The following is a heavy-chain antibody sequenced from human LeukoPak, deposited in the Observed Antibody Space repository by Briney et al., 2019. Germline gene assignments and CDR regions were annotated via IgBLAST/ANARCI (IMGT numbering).Heavy chain of an antibody. Sequence: GSLRLSCAASGFTFSSYAMSWVRQPPGKGLEWIGEINHSGSTNYNPSLKSRVTISVDTSKNQFSLKLSSVTAADTAVYYCARAKYQLLFDYWGQGTLVTVSS. CDR2: INHSGST. CDR3: ARAKYQLLFDY. V-gene: IGHV4-34*01. J-gene: IGHJ4*02. CDR1: GFTFSSYA. D-gene: IGHD2-2*01.